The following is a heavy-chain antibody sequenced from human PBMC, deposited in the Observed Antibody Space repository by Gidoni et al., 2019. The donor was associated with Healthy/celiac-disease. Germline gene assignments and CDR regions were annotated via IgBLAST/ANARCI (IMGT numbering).Heavy chain of an antibody. J-gene: IGHJ4*02. CDR1: GGSISSGGYS. CDR3: ARDDDYGDYLPVY. CDR2: IYHSGST. V-gene: IGHV4-30-2*01. Sequence: QLQLQESGSGLVKPSQTLSLTCAVSGGSISSGGYSWSWIRQPPGKGLEWIGYIYHSGSTYYNPSLKSRVTISVDRSKNQFSLKLSSVTAADTAVYYCARDDDYGDYLPVYWGQGTLVTVSS. D-gene: IGHD4-17*01.